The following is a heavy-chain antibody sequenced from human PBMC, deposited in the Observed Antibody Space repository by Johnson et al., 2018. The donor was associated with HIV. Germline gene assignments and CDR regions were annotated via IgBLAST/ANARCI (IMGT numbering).Heavy chain of an antibody. V-gene: IGHV3-20*04. D-gene: IGHD6-19*01. Sequence: EVQLVESGGGVVRPGWSLRLSCAASGFTLDDYGMSWVRQAPGKGLEWVSGINWSGGNTDYTDSVKGRFTISRDNAKNSLYLQMNSLRFEDTALYYCAKDIGDVGGSVQWLVLPAFDIWGQGTMVTVSS. CDR3: AKDIGDVGGSVQWLVLPAFDI. CDR1: GFTLDDYG. J-gene: IGHJ3*02. CDR2: INWSGGNT.